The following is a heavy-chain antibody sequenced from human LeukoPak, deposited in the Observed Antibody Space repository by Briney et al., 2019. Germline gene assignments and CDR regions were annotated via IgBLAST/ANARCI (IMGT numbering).Heavy chain of an antibody. V-gene: IGHV3-30*18. J-gene: IGHJ4*02. CDR2: IPYDGSNK. CDR1: GFTFSSYG. CDR3: AKDPAYYYDSSGYFDY. Sequence: GGSLRLSCAASGFTFSSYGMHWVRQAPGKGLEWVAVIPYDGSNKYYADSVKGRFTISRDNSKNTLYLQMNSLRAEDTAVYYCAKDPAYYYDSSGYFDYWGQGTLVTVSS. D-gene: IGHD3-22*01.